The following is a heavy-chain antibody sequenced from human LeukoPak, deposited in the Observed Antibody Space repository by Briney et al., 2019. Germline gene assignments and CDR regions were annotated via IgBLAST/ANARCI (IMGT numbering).Heavy chain of an antibody. Sequence: ASVKVSCKVSGYTLTELSMHWVRQAPGKGLEWMGGFDPEDGETIYAQKFQGRVTMTRDTSTSTVYMELSSLRSEDTAVYYCAREWDYGDYTVNYGMDVWGQGTTVTVSS. CDR1: GYTLTELS. J-gene: IGHJ6*02. D-gene: IGHD4-17*01. CDR3: AREWDYGDYTVNYGMDV. CDR2: FDPEDGET. V-gene: IGHV1-24*01.